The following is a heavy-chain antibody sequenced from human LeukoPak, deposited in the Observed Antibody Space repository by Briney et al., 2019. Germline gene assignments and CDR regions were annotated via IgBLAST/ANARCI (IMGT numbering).Heavy chain of an antibody. CDR3: ARIRGYSYGYFDY. J-gene: IGHJ4*02. Sequence: GGSLRLSCAASGYTFSSYAMHWVRQAPGKGLEWVSGISWNSGIMGYADSVKGRFTISRDNAKNSLYLQMNSLRAEDTALYYCARIRGYSYGYFDYWGQGTLVTVSS. CDR1: GYTFSSYA. D-gene: IGHD5-18*01. V-gene: IGHV3-9*01. CDR2: ISWNSGIM.